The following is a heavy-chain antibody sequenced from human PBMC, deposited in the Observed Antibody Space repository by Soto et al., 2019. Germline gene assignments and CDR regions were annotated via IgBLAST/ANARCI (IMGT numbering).Heavy chain of an antibody. Sequence: QVQLVESGGGVVQPGRSLRLSCAASGFTFSSYAMHWVRQAPGKGLEWVAVISYDGSNKYYADSVKGRFTISRDNSKNTLSRPMNSLRAEDTAVYYCAIALEYSNSNWFDPGGQGTLVTVSS. CDR2: ISYDGSNK. J-gene: IGHJ5*02. D-gene: IGHD4-4*01. V-gene: IGHV3-30-3*01. CDR1: GFTFSSYA. CDR3: AIALEYSNSNWFDP.